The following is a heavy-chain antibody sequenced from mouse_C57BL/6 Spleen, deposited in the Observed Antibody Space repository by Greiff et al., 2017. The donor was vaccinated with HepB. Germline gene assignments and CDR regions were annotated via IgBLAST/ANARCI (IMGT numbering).Heavy chain of an antibody. D-gene: IGHD1-1*01. J-gene: IGHJ2*01. V-gene: IGHV2-2*01. CDR3: ARSGTTPVVEYFDY. CDR2: IWSGGST. CDR1: GFSFTSYG. Sequence: VQLQQSGPGLVQPSQSLSITCTVSGFSFTSYGVHWVRQSPGKGLEWLGVIWSGGSTDYNAAFISRLSISKDNSTSQVFFKMNSLQADDTAIYYCARSGTTPVVEYFDYWGQGTTLTVSS.